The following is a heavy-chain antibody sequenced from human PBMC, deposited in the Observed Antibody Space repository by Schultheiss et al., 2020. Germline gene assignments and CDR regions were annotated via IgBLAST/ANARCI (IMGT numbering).Heavy chain of an antibody. CDR2: INHSGST. CDR3: ARDDSTVTTGAGAFDI. D-gene: IGHD4-17*01. CDR1: GGSISSGGYY. Sequence: SETLSLTCTVSGGSISSGGYYWSWIRRTPGRGLEWIGEINHSGSTNYNPSLKSRVTISVDTSKNQFSLKLSSVTAADTAVYYCARDDSTVTTGAGAFDIWGQGTMVTVSS. V-gene: IGHV4-39*07. J-gene: IGHJ3*02.